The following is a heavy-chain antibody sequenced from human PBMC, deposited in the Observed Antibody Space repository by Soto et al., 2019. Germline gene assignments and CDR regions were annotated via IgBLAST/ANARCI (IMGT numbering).Heavy chain of an antibody. D-gene: IGHD3-3*01. Sequence: AVKVSCKASGGTFSSYAISWVRQAPGQGLEWMGGIIPIFGTANYAQKFQGRVTITADESTSTAYMELSSLRSEDTALYHCARVGLNSLRFLEWLLYNYYYMDVWGKGTTVTVSS. CDR2: IIPIFGTA. CDR1: GGTFSSYA. CDR3: ARVGLNSLRFLEWLLYNYYYMDV. J-gene: IGHJ6*03. V-gene: IGHV1-69*13.